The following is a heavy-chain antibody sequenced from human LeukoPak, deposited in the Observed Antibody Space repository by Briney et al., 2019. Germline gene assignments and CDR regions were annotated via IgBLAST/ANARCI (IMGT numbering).Heavy chain of an antibody. D-gene: IGHD6-19*01. CDR3: ASDGGSSGWYDETSY. Sequence: ASVKVSCKASGYTFTSYGISLVRQAPGQGLEWMGWISAYNGNTNYAQKLQGRVTMTTDTSTSTAYMELGSLRSDDTAVYYCASDGGSSGWYDETSYWGQGTLVTVSS. CDR2: ISAYNGNT. CDR1: GYTFTSYG. V-gene: IGHV1-18*01. J-gene: IGHJ4*02.